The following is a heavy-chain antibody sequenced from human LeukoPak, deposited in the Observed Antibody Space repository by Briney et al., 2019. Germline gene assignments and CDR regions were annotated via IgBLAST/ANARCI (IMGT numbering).Heavy chain of an antibody. V-gene: IGHV3-15*01. CDR1: GFTFSNAW. CDR2: IKSKTDGGTT. D-gene: IGHD2-21*02. J-gene: IGHJ4*02. Sequence: GGSLRLSCAASGFTFSNAWMSWVRQAPGKGLEWVGRIKSKTDGGTTDYAAPVKGRFTNSRDDSKNTLYLQMNSLKTEDTAVYYCTTDLYCGGDCYPSGDYWGQGTLVTVSS. CDR3: TTDLYCGGDCYPSGDY.